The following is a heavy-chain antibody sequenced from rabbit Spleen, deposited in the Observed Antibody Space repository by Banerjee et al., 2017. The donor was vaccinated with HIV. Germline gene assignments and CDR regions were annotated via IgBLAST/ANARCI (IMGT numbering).Heavy chain of an antibody. J-gene: IGHJ4*01. CDR1: GVSFNDKDV. V-gene: IGHV1S45*01. D-gene: IGHD2-1*01. CDR3: ARGSATMTMVITGFFLAL. Sequence: QEQLEESGGGLVKPEGSLTLTCKASGVSFNDKDVMCWVRQAPGKGLEWIACINASTGKPVYATWAKGRFTISRTSSTTVTLQVTSLTAADTATYFCARGSATMTMVITGFFLALWGQGTLVTVS. CDR2: INASTGKP.